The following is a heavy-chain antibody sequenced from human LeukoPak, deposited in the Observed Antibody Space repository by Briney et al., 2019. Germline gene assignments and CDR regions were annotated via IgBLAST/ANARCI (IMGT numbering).Heavy chain of an antibody. CDR1: GFTFNNYL. J-gene: IGHJ5*02. V-gene: IGHV3-23*03. D-gene: IGHD3-10*01. CDR3: AKECDYSPGHKFDL. Sequence: GGSLRLSCTASGFTFNNYLMSRVRQAPGKGPEWVSVLFTGGADALYADSVRGRFTISGDTSKTTLYLQMNGLRAEDTAVYYCAKECDYSPGHKFDLWGRGTLVTVSS. CDR2: LFTGGADA.